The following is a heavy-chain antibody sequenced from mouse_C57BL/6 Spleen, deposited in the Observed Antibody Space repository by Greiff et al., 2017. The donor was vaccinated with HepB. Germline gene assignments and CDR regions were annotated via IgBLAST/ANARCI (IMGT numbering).Heavy chain of an antibody. CDR1: GFTFSSYA. D-gene: IGHD4-1*01. CDR2: ISSGGDYI. CDR3: TRDRGLTGTRWYFDV. V-gene: IGHV5-9-1*02. J-gene: IGHJ1*03. Sequence: EVKLMESGEGLVKPGGSLKLSCAASGFTFSSYAMSWVRQTPEKRLEWVAYISSGGDYIYYADTVKGRFTISRDNARNTLYLQMSSLKSEDTAMYYCTRDRGLTGTRWYFDVWGTGTTVTVSS.